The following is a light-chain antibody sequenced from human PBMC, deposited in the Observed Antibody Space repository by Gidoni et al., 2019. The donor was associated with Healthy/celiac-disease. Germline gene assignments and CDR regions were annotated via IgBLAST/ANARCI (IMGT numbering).Light chain of an antibody. CDR3: QQCSNWPPGGT. CDR1: QSVSSY. J-gene: IGKJ3*01. CDR2: DAS. Sequence: EIVLTQSPDTLSLSPGERATIYCRASQSVSSYLDWYQQNTVQATRLLIYDASNRATGIQAMFSVSVSGTDFTLTFSSLEPEDFAVYYCQQCSNWPPGGTFGPGTKVDIK. V-gene: IGKV3-11*01.